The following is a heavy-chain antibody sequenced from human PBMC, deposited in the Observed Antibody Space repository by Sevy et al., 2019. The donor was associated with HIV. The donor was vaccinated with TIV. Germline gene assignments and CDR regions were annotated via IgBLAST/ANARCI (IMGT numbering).Heavy chain of an antibody. CDR2: FDPEDGDPEDGET. CDR3: ATTKDYYDSSGYPFDD. D-gene: IGHD3-22*01. J-gene: IGHJ4*02. Sequence: ASVKVSCTVSGYTLTKLSMHWVRQAPGKGPEWLGTFDPEDGDPEDGETVYAQKFQDRVIMTDDISTDTAYMELSSLTSDDTAVYYCATTKDYYDSSGYPFDDWGQGTLVSVSS. CDR1: GYTLTKLS. V-gene: IGHV1-24*01.